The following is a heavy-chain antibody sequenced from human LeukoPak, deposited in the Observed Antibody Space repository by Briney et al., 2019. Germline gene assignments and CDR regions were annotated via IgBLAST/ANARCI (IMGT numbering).Heavy chain of an antibody. J-gene: IGHJ5*02. D-gene: IGHD3-10*01. CDR2: IHPGDSDT. CDR3: GRMVRGINDLFYR. Sequence: GASLQTSYQGSGSSFTSYWIAWVRPMPGKGQGWMGIIHPGDSDTRYSPFFQGQVTISADKSITTAYLQCRRLKASETALYFWGRMVRGINDLFYRWGQGTLVTVS. CDR1: GSSFTSYW. V-gene: IGHV5-51*01.